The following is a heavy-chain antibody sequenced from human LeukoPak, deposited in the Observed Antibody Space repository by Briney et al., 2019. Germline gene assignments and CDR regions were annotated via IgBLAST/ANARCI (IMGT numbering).Heavy chain of an antibody. V-gene: IGHV3-21*01. CDR3: ARMNCSSTSCPDAFDI. Sequence: GGSLRLSCSASGFTFSSYSMNWVRQAPGKGLEWVSSISSSSSYIYYADSVKGRFTISRDNAKNSLYLQMNSLRAEDTAVYYCARMNCSSTSCPDAFDIWGQGTMVTVSS. J-gene: IGHJ3*02. CDR1: GFTFSSYS. D-gene: IGHD2-2*01. CDR2: ISSSSSYI.